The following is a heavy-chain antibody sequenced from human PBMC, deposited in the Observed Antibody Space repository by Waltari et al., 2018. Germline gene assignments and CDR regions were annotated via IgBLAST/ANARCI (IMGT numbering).Heavy chain of an antibody. CDR2: IKPDGSQT. V-gene: IGHV3-7*01. CDR1: GFTLSNYW. Sequence: EVQLVESGGGLVQPGGSLRLSCVASGFTLSNYWMHWVLQAPGKGLEWVDHIKPDGSQTDYVDSVKGRFAISRDNARNSLYLQMNSLRADDTAIYYCARDPARRADYWGQGTLVTVSS. J-gene: IGHJ4*02. CDR3: ARDPARRADY.